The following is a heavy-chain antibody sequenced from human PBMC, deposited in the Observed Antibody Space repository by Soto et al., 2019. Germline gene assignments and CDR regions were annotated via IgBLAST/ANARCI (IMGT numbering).Heavy chain of an antibody. V-gene: IGHV1-69*01. CDR2: IIPIFGTA. D-gene: IGHD3-22*01. CDR1: GGTLSSHA. J-gene: IGHJ4*02. Sequence: GASVKVSCQASGGTLSSHAISWGRPAPGQGLEWMGGIIPIFGTANYAQKFQGRATITADESTSTAYMELSNLRSEDTAVYYCARGTGDSRAYYYVYWGQGTRVTVSS. CDR3: ARGTGDSRAYYYVY.